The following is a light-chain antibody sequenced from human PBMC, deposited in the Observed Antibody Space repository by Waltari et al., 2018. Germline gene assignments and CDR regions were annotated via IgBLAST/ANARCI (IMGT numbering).Light chain of an antibody. CDR2: LNSDGSH. CDR3: QTRGSGTVI. J-gene: IGLJ2*01. Sequence: QPVLTQSPSASASLGASVKLTCTLNTGHSDFAIAWHQQQPERGPRYLMKLNSDGSHTKGDEFPVRFSGSSSGAERYLTISSLQSEDEAAYYCQTRGSGTVIFGGGTHLTVL. V-gene: IGLV4-69*01. CDR1: TGHSDFA.